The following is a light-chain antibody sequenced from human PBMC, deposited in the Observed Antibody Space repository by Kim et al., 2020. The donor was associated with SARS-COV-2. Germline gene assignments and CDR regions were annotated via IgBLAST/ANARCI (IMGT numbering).Light chain of an antibody. V-gene: IGKV1-33*01. CDR2: DAS. CDR3: QQNDDLPDT. Sequence: SATVGDSVTINCQAREDNSNNINWYQQNPGKPPALLIFDASNVKTGVPARFTGSGSGTDFTLTISSLQPEDIAKYYCQQNDDLPDTFGQGNKLEIK. J-gene: IGKJ2*01. CDR1: EDNSNN.